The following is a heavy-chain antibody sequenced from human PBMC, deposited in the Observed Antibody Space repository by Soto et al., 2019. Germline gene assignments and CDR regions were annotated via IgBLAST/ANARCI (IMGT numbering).Heavy chain of an antibody. CDR2: IYSEGTP. J-gene: IGHJ6*02. CDR3: ARSTYYDILTASYYYYAMDV. Sequence: EVQLVESGGGSTQPGVSLRLSCAASGFTVGSNYMSWVRQAPGKGLEWVSVIYSEGTPYYADSVKGRFTISRENSNNTPYHHMNNLRAEDTAVYYCARSTYYDILTASYYYYAMDVWGQGTTVTVSS. CDR1: GFTVGSNY. V-gene: IGHV3-53*01. D-gene: IGHD3-9*01.